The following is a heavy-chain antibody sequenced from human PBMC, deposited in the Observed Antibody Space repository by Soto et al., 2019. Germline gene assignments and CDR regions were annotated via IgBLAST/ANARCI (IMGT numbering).Heavy chain of an antibody. V-gene: IGHV4-31*03. CDR3: ARVVVSMDYYGSGSKPAHYYMDV. CDR1: GGSISSGGYY. D-gene: IGHD3-10*01. CDR2: IYYSGST. J-gene: IGHJ6*03. Sequence: SETLSLTCTVSGGSISSGGYYWSWIRQHPGKGLEWIGYIYYSGSTYYNPSLKSRVTISVDTSKNQFSLKLSYVTAADTAVYYCARVVVSMDYYGSGSKPAHYYMDVWGKGTTVTVSS.